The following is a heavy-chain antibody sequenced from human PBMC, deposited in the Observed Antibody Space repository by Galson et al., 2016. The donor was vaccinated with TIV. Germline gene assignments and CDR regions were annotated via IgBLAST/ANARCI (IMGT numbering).Heavy chain of an antibody. Sequence: ETLSLTCTVSGGSVSHTSYYWGWIRQPPGKGLEWIGTIYYTGITFYNPSLESRVTISVDTSKNQLSLRLSSVSAADTAVYFCARTTGAGIAARVLFDFWGQGTLVTVSS. CDR2: IYYTGIT. CDR1: GGSVSHTSYY. J-gene: IGHJ4*02. D-gene: IGHD6-6*01. CDR3: ARTTGAGIAARVLFDF. V-gene: IGHV4-39*07.